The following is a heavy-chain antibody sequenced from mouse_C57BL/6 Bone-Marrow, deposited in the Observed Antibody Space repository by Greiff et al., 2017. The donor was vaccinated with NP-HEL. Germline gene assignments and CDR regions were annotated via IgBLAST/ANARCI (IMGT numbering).Heavy chain of an antibody. Sequence: VKLMESGAELVKPGASVKISCKASGYAFSSYWMNWVKQRPGKGLEWIGQIYPGDGDTNYNGKFKGKATLTADKSSSTAFMQLSRLTSEDSAVYFCARYYGSSYYFDYWGQGTTLTVSS. V-gene: IGHV1-80*01. D-gene: IGHD1-1*01. CDR2: IYPGDGDT. J-gene: IGHJ2*01. CDR3: ARYYGSSYYFDY. CDR1: GYAFSSYW.